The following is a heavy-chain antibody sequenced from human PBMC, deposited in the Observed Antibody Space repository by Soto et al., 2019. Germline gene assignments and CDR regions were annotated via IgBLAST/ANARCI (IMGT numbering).Heavy chain of an antibody. V-gene: IGHV3-23*01. D-gene: IGHD6-19*01. Sequence: GGSLRLSCAASGFNFSSYAMSWVRQAPGKGLEWVSAISGSGGSTYYADSVKGRFTISRDNSKNTLYLQMNSLRAEDTAVYYCAKDPRAGIAVAGPFDDWGQGTLVTVSS. CDR1: GFNFSSYA. J-gene: IGHJ4*02. CDR2: ISGSGGST. CDR3: AKDPRAGIAVAGPFDD.